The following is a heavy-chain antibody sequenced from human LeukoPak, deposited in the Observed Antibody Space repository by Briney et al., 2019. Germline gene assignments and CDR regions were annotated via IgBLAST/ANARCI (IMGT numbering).Heavy chain of an antibody. CDR2: IIPILGIA. D-gene: IGHD4-17*01. CDR3: ARASLTTVGFDY. V-gene: IGHV1-69*04. CDR1: GGTFISYA. Sequence: SVKVSCKASGGTFISYAISWVRQAPGQGLEWKGRIIPILGIANYAQKFQGRVTITADRSTSTAYMELSSLRSEDTAVYYCARASLTTVGFDYWGQGTLVTVSS. J-gene: IGHJ4*02.